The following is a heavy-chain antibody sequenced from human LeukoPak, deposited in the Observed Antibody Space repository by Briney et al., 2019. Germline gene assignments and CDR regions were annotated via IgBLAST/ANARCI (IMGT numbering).Heavy chain of an antibody. J-gene: IGHJ4*02. Sequence: GGSLRLSCAASGFTFSSYTMNWVRQAPGKGLEWVSSISTSSSYIYYADSVKGRLIISRDNARKSLYLQMNSLRAEDTAVYHCAKDGEYCSGGSCSFFDYWGQGTLVTVSS. V-gene: IGHV3-21*01. CDR2: ISTSSSYI. D-gene: IGHD2-15*01. CDR1: GFTFSSYT. CDR3: AKDGEYCSGGSCSFFDY.